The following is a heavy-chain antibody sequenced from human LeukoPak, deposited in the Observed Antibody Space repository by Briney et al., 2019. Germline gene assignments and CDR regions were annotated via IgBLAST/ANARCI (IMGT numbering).Heavy chain of an antibody. CDR3: ARNPGDYGSWYFDL. V-gene: IGHV4-39*01. D-gene: IGHD4-17*01. CDR2: ISNSRTT. CDR1: GASISSRPYY. Sequence: PSLTLSLTCTVSGASISSRPYYWGWIRQPPGKGLEWIGSISNSRTTYYSPSLKSRVTISVDTSKNQLSLKLSSVTAADTAVYYCARNPGDYGSWYFDLWGRGTLVT. J-gene: IGHJ2*01.